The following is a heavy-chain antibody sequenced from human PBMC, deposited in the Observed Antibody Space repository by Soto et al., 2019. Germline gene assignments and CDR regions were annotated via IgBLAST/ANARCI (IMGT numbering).Heavy chain of an antibody. CDR1: GGTFSSYA. Sequence: ASVKVSCKASGGTFSSYAISWVRQAPGQGLEWMGGIIPIFGTANYAQKFQGRVTITADESTSTAYMELSSLRSEDTAVYYCARDRRYCSSTSCRRYNFDYWGQGTLVTVSS. CDR2: IIPIFGTA. CDR3: ARDRRYCSSTSCRRYNFDY. V-gene: IGHV1-69*13. D-gene: IGHD2-2*01. J-gene: IGHJ4*02.